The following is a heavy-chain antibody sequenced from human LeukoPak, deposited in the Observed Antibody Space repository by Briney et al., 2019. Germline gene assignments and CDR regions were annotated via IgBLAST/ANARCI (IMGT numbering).Heavy chain of an antibody. Sequence: GGSLRLSCAASGFTFSSYAMSWVRQAPGKGLEWVSAISGSGGSTYYADSVKGRFTISRDNSKNTLYLQMNSLRAEDTAVNYCAQDYTGDPPYFHYWGQGTLITVSS. J-gene: IGHJ4*02. V-gene: IGHV3-23*01. CDR1: GFTFSSYA. CDR2: ISGSGGST. D-gene: IGHD1-1*01. CDR3: AQDYTGDPPYFHY.